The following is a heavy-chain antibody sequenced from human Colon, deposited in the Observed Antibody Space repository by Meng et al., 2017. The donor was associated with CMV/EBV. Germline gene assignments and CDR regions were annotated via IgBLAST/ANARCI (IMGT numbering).Heavy chain of an antibody. CDR3: ARRRVGVPFDY. Sequence: TGTVSGGSISSGDYYWGWIRQPAGKGLEWIGRIYDSGKTKSNPSLESRVTISADTSKNQFYLNLTSVTAADTAVYYCARRRVGVPFDYWGQGVLVTVSS. J-gene: IGHJ4*02. CDR1: GGSISSGDYY. D-gene: IGHD1-26*01. CDR2: IYDSGKT. V-gene: IGHV4-61*02.